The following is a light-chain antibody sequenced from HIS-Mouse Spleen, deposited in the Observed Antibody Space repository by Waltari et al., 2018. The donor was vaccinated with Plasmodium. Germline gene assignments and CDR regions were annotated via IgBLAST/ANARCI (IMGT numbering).Light chain of an antibody. CDR3: QQYNNWSFT. J-gene: IGKJ3*01. V-gene: IGKV3-15*01. CDR2: GAS. Sequence: EIVMTQSPATLSVSPGERATLSCSASQSVSSNLAWYQQKPGQAPRLPIYGASTMATGIPARFSGSGSGTEFTLTISSLQSEDFAVYYCQQYNNWSFTFGPGTKVDIK. CDR1: QSVSSN.